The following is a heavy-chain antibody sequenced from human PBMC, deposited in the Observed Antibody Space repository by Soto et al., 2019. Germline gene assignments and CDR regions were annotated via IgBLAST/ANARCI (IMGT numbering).Heavy chain of an antibody. J-gene: IGHJ3*02. Sequence: GASVKVSCKASGYTFTDYFIHWVRQAPGQGLEWIGWINPYSGGADLSQKFQGRVTMTRDTSISTAYMEVSRLRSDDTAVSYCARLMHYSHAGSSSHSGFDRWGRGTRVAVAS. D-gene: IGHD6-13*01. CDR2: INPYSGGA. CDR3: ARLMHYSHAGSSSHSGFDR. V-gene: IGHV1-2*02. CDR1: GYTFTDYF.